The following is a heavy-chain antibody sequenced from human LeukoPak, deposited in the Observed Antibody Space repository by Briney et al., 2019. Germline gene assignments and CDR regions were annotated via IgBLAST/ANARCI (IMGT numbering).Heavy chain of an antibody. CDR1: GFTFSSYG. Sequence: AGGSLRLSCAASGFTFSSYGMHWVRQAPGKGLEWVAFIRYDGSNKYYADSVKGRFTISRDNSKNTLYLQMNSLRAEDTAVYYCARGETGYSYGYYFDYWGQGTLVTVSS. V-gene: IGHV3-30*02. CDR2: IRYDGSNK. CDR3: ARGETGYSYGYYFDY. D-gene: IGHD5-18*01. J-gene: IGHJ4*02.